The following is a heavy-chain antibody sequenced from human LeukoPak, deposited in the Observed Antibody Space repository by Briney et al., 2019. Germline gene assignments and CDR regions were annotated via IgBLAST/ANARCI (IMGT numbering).Heavy chain of an antibody. CDR1: GGSISGYY. CDR2: IHYSGST. CDR3: ARHGTSSYYYYAMDV. D-gene: IGHD1-1*01. J-gene: IGHJ6*02. V-gene: IGHV4-59*08. Sequence: SETLSLTCTVSGGSISGYYWSWIRQPPGKGLEYIAYIHYSGSTDYNPSLKSRVTISVDTSKNQFSLKLSSVAAADTAVYYCARHGTSSYYYYAMDVWGQGTTVTVSS.